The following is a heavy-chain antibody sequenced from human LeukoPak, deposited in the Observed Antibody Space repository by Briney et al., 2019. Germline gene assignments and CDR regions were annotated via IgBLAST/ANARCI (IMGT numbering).Heavy chain of an antibody. Sequence: GGSLRLSCAASGFTFSSYAMSWVRQAPGKGLEWVSTISGSGGSTDYADSVKGRFTISRDNSKNTLYLQMNSLRAEDTAVYYCAKVYGSGWAPFDYWGQGTLVTVSS. V-gene: IGHV3-23*01. D-gene: IGHD6-19*01. CDR3: AKVYGSGWAPFDY. CDR1: GFTFSSYA. J-gene: IGHJ4*02. CDR2: ISGSGGST.